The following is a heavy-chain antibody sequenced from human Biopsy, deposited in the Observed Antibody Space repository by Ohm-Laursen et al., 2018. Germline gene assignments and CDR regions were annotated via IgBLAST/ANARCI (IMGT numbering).Heavy chain of an antibody. CDR1: VGSFSGYY. Sequence: GTLSLTCAVYVGSFSGYYWTWIRQPPGKGLEWIGEINHSGSTNYNPSLRSRVSISVDTSKNQFSLKLNSVTAADTAVYYCARAGTAINGNSLGFDPWGQGTLVTVSS. D-gene: IGHD1-20*01. CDR3: ARAGTAINGNSLGFDP. J-gene: IGHJ5*02. V-gene: IGHV4-34*01. CDR2: INHSGST.